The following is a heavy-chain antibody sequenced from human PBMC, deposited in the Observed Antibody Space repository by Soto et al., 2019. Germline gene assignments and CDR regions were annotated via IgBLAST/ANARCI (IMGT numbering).Heavy chain of an antibody. V-gene: IGHV3-30*18. D-gene: IGHD5-12*01. Sequence: QVQLVESGGGVVQPRRSLRLSCATSGFTFSRYGIHWVRQAPGKGLEWVAVTSHDGTNKYYTDSVKGRFIISRDNSKNTLYLEMNSLRAEDTAVYYCAKETVATIRPTRIYYYYGLDVWGQGTTVSVSS. J-gene: IGHJ6*02. CDR1: GFTFSRYG. CDR2: TSHDGTNK. CDR3: AKETVATIRPTRIYYYYGLDV.